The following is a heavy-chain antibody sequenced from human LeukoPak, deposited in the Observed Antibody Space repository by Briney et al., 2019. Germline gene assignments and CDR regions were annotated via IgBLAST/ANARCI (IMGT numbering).Heavy chain of an antibody. CDR1: GGSISSSSYY. CDR3: ARGPRYRGVFDY. J-gene: IGHJ4*02. Sequence: ASETLSLTCTVSGGSISSSSYYWGWIRQPPGKGLEWIGSIYYSGSTYYNPSLKSRVTISVDTSKNQFSLKLSSVTAADTAVYYCARGPRYRGVFDYWGQGTLVTVSS. V-gene: IGHV4-39*07. D-gene: IGHD4-11*01. CDR2: IYYSGST.